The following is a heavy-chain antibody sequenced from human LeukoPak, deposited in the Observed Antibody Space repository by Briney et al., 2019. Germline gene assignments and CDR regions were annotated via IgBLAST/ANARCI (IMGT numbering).Heavy chain of an antibody. V-gene: IGHV3-23*01. J-gene: IGHJ4*02. D-gene: IGHD3-10*01. CDR3: AKEHGSGSYYVGY. CDR2: ISGSGGST. CDR1: GFTFSSYA. Sequence: PGGSLRLSCAATGFTFSSYAMSWVRQAPGKGLEWVSGISGSGGSTYYADSVKGRFTISRANSKSTLYLQMNSLRAEDTAVYYCAKEHGSGSYYVGYWGQGTLVTVSS.